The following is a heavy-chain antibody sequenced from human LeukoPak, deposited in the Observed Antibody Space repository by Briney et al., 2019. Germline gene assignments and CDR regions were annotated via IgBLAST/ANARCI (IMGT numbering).Heavy chain of an antibody. J-gene: IGHJ6*03. D-gene: IGHD3-3*01. CDR1: GHSISTYY. V-gene: IGHV4-59*01. CDR3: ARITNYYYMDV. Sequence: SETLTLTCTVSGHSISTYYWTWLRQPPGKGLEWIGYLYETGSTKYSPSLKSRVTMSVDTSKNQFCLKLSSVTAADTAVYYCARITNYYYMDVWGKGIMVTVSS. CDR2: LYETGST.